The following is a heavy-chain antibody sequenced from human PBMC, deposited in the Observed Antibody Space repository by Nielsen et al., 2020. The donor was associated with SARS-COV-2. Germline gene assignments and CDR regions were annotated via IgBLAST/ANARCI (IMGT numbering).Heavy chain of an antibody. CDR2: INWNGGST. J-gene: IGHJ3*02. CDR1: GFTFDDYG. Sequence: GESLKISCAASGFTFDDYGMSWVRQAPGKGLEWVSGINWNGGSTGYADSVKGRFTISRDNAKNSLYLQMNSLRAEDTALYYCAPGGDAFDIWGQGTMVTVSS. V-gene: IGHV3-20*04. CDR3: APGGDAFDI. D-gene: IGHD3-10*01.